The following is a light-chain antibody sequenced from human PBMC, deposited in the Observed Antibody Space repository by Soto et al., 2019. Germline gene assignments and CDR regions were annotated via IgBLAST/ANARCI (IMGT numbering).Light chain of an antibody. CDR2: DVS. Sequence: QSVLTQPASVSGSPGQSITISCTGTSSDVGGYNYVSWYQQHPGKAPKLMIYDVSNRPSGVSNRFSGSKSGNTASLTISGLQAEDAADYYCSSYTSSSNLVFGGGTKLTVL. J-gene: IGLJ2*01. CDR1: SSDVGGYNY. CDR3: SSYTSSSNLV. V-gene: IGLV2-14*01.